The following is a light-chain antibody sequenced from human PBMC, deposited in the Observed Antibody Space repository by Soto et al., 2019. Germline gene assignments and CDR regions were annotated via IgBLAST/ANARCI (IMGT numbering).Light chain of an antibody. Sequence: QSALTQPASVSGSPGQSITISCTGTSSDVGGYNYVSWYQHHPGKAPKLMIFDVSNRPSGVSNRFSGSKSGNTASLTISGLQPEDEADYYYSSYTTSSTRPIVFGTGTKLTVL. CDR1: SSDVGGYNY. V-gene: IGLV2-14*03. J-gene: IGLJ1*01. CDR2: DVS. CDR3: SSYTTSSTRPIV.